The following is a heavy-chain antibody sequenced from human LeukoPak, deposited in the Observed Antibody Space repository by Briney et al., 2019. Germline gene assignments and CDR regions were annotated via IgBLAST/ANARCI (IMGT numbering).Heavy chain of an antibody. V-gene: IGHV3-15*01. CDR1: GFTFSNAW. CDR2: IKSKSDGGTT. CDR3: TTDTGYDFWYYFDY. Sequence: PGGSLRLSCAASGFTFSNAWMSWVRQAPGKGLEWVGRIKSKSDGGTTDYAAPVKGRFTISRDDSKNTLYLQMNSQKTEDTAVYYCTTDTGYDFWYYFDYWGQGTLVTVSS. D-gene: IGHD3-3*01. J-gene: IGHJ4*02.